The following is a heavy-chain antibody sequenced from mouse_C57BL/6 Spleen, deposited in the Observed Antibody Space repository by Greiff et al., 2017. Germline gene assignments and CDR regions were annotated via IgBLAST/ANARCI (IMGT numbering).Heavy chain of an antibody. CDR1: GYTFTDYN. D-gene: IGHD1-1*01. J-gene: IGHJ2*01. CDR3: ASQVHYYGSSFDY. V-gene: IGHV1-22*01. CDR2: INPNNGGT. Sequence: EVQLKESGPELVKPGASVKMSCKASGYTFTDYNMHWVKQSHGKSLEWIGYINPNNGGTSYNQKFKGKATLTVNKSSSTAYMELRSLTSEDSAVYYCASQVHYYGSSFDYWGQGTTLTVSS.